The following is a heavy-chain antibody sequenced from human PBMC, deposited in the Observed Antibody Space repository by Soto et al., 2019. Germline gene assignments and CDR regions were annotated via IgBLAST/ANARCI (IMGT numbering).Heavy chain of an antibody. CDR3: ARVYGDYLDY. Sequence: SETLSLTCTVSGDSISSAGYSWGWIRQPPGKGLEYIGTISYTGNTYYNSSLMSRVTISLDTSKNQFSLKLSSVTAADTAVYYCARVYGDYLDYWGQGTLVTVSS. CDR1: GDSISSAGYS. D-gene: IGHD4-17*01. CDR2: ISYTGNT. V-gene: IGHV4-39*07. J-gene: IGHJ4*02.